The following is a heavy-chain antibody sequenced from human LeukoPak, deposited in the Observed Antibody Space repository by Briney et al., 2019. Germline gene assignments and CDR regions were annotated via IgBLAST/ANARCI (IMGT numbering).Heavy chain of an antibody. J-gene: IGHJ4*02. D-gene: IGHD4-17*01. CDR3: ANEIRPNDY. Sequence: GGSLRLSCATSGFSFSSHAMTWVRQAPGKGLEWLSAISISGDDTYYADSVEGRFTISRDNSKNTLYLQMNSLSADDTAMYYCANEIRPNDYWGQGTLVTVSS. CDR2: ISISGDDT. V-gene: IGHV3-23*01. CDR1: GFSFSSHA.